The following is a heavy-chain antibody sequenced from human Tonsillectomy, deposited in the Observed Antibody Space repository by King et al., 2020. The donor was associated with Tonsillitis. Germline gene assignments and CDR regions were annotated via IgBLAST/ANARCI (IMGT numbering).Heavy chain of an antibody. D-gene: IGHD3-16*01. CDR2: IYHTGTT. CDR1: GGSISSGGYS. Sequence: LQLQESGSGLVKPSQTLSLTCAVSGGSISSGGYSWSWIRQPPGKGLEWIGYIYHTGTTYYNPSLKSRVTISVDRSKNQFSLKLSSVTAADTAVSFCARGAFRGVTLDYWGQGALVTVSS. CDR3: ARGAFRGVTLDY. V-gene: IGHV4-30-2*01. J-gene: IGHJ4*02.